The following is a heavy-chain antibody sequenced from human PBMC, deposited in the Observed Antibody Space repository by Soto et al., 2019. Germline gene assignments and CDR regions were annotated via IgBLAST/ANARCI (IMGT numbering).Heavy chain of an antibody. V-gene: IGHV3-33*01. CDR2: IWYDGSNK. CDR1: EFTFSSYG. CDR3: ARDEYSYGSQFDY. D-gene: IGHD5-18*01. J-gene: IGHJ4*02. Sequence: TGGSLRLSCAASEFTFSSYGMHWVRQAPGKGLEWVAVIWYDGSNKYYADSVKGRFTISRDNSKNTLYLQMNSLRAEDTAVYYCARDEYSYGSQFDYWGQGTLVTVSS.